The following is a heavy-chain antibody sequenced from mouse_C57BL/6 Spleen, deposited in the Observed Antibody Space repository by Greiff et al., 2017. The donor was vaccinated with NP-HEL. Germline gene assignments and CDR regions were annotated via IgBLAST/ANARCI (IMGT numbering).Heavy chain of an antibody. J-gene: IGHJ4*01. CDR1: GYTFTDYY. Sequence: EVQLQQSGPELVKPGASVKISCKASGYTFTDYYMNWVKQSHGKSLEWIGEINPNNGGTSYNQKFKGKATLTVDKSSSTAYMELRSLTSEDSAVYYCLHGAMDYWGQGTSVTVSS. CDR3: LHGAMDY. CDR2: INPNNGGT. V-gene: IGHV1-26*01.